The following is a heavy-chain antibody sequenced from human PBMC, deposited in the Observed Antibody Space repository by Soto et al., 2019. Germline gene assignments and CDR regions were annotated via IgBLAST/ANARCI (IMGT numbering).Heavy chain of an antibody. D-gene: IGHD2-15*01. CDR2: IYYTGRA. J-gene: IGHJ6*02. CDR1: GGSLTSYY. V-gene: IGHV4-59*01. Sequence: PSETLSLTCSVSGGSLTSYYWSWIRQPPGEGLEWIGYIYYTGRAYYSPSLKSRVPMSVDTSKNQFSLTVNSVTAADTAVYYCARDRDILVVSPDKRRHFSYYGLDVWGQGTTVTVSS. CDR3: ARDRDILVVSPDKRRHFSYYGLDV.